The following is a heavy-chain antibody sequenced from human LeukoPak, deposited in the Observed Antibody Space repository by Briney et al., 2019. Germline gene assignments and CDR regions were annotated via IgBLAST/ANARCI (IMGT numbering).Heavy chain of an antibody. J-gene: IGHJ4*02. V-gene: IGHV5-51*01. CDR3: ARHGAQGEVYYFDS. D-gene: IGHD4/OR15-4a*01. CDR1: GYSFTSYW. Sequence: GESLKISCKGFGYSFTSYWIGWVRHMPGKGLEWMGIIYPGDSDTRYSPSFQGQVTFSADKSINTAYLHWSSLKASDTAMYYCARHGAQGEVYYFDSWGQGTLVTVSS. CDR2: IYPGDSDT.